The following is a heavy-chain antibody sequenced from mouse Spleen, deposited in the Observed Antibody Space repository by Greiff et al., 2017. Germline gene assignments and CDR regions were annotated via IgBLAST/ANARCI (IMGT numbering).Heavy chain of an antibody. CDR2: INPGSGGT. J-gene: IGHJ3*01. D-gene: IGHD2-5*01. CDR3: ARGGIYSRDAY. CDR1: GYAFTNYL. V-gene: IGHV1-54*01. Sequence: QVQLQQSGAELVRPGTSVKVSCKASGYAFTNYLIEWVKQRPGQGLEWIGVINPGSGGTNYNEKFKGKATLTADKSSSTAYMQLSSLTSEDSAVYFCARGGIYSRDAYWGQGTLVTVSA.